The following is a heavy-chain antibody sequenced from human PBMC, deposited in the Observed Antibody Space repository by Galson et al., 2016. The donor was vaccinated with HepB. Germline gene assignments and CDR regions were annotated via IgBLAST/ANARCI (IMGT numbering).Heavy chain of an antibody. Sequence: TLSLTCTVSGDSITRGGYYWSWIRQHPGKGLEWIGYIHHSGGTYYNPSLQSRVTISVDTSENQVSLRLSSVTAADTAVYYCTRDSCISISAYHRVDDWGQGTLVTVSS. CDR2: IHHSGGT. CDR3: TRDSCISISAYHRVDD. J-gene: IGHJ4*02. D-gene: IGHD2/OR15-2a*01. V-gene: IGHV4-31*03. CDR1: GDSITRGGYY.